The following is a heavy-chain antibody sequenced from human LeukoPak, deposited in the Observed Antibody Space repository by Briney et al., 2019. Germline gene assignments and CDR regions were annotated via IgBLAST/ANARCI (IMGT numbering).Heavy chain of an antibody. J-gene: IGHJ4*02. CDR1: GFTFSNYG. Sequence: GGSLRLSCAASGFTFSNYGMHWVRQAPGKGLEWVSAISGSGGSTYYADSVKGRFTISRDNSKNTLYLQMNSLRAEDTAVYYCAKVSLCSSTSCPVDYWGQGTLVTVSS. V-gene: IGHV3-23*01. D-gene: IGHD2-2*01. CDR2: ISGSGGST. CDR3: AKVSLCSSTSCPVDY.